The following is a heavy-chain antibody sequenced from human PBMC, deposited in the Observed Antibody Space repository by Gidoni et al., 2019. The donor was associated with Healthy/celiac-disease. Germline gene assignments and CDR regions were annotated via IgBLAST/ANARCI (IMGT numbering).Heavy chain of an antibody. CDR1: GFTFSNAW. J-gene: IGHJ3*02. CDR3: TTDGVITPDAFDI. Sequence: ELQLVESGGGLVKPGGSLRLSCAASGFTFSNAWMSWVRQAPGKGLEWVGRIKSKTDGGITDYAAPVKGTFTISRDESKLKLYLQMHSLKTEDISVYFCTTDGVITPDAFDIWGQGTMVTVSS. CDR2: IKSKTDGGIT. D-gene: IGHD3-22*01. V-gene: IGHV3-15*01.